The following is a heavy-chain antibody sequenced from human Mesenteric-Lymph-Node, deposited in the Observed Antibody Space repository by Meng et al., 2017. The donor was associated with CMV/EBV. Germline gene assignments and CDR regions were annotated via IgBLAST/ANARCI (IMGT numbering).Heavy chain of an antibody. CDR3: ARLNGGNSGDWFDP. D-gene: IGHD4-23*01. J-gene: IGHJ5*02. CDR1: GFPFTSYS. CDR2: ISAYNGNT. Sequence: KAYGFPFTSYSLTWVRQAPGQGLEWMGWISAYNGNTNYAQNVQGRLTMTTDTSTRTAYMELRSLRSDDTAVYYCARLNGGNSGDWFDPWGQGTLVTVSS. V-gene: IGHV1-18*01.